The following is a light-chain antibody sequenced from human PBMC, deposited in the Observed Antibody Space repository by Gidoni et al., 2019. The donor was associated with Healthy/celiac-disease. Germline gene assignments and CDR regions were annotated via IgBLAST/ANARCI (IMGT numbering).Light chain of an antibody. J-gene: IGKJ1*01. CDR1: QSVSSSY. CDR2: GAS. V-gene: IGKV3-20*01. Sequence: DIVLTPSPGTLSLSPGERATLSCRSSQSVSSSYLAWYQQKPGQAPRLLIYGASSRATGIPDRFSGSGSGTDFTLTISRLEPEDFAVYYCQQYDSSQWTFGQGTKVEIK. CDR3: QQYDSSQWT.